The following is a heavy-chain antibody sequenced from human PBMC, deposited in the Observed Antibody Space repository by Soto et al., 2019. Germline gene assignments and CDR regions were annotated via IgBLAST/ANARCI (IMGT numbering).Heavy chain of an antibody. CDR2: IWYDGSNK. Sequence: GGSLRLSCAASGFTFSSYGMHWVRQAPGKGLEWVAVIWYDGSNKYYADSVKGRFTISRDNSKNTLYLQMNSLRAEDTAVYYCARVPGTKYYYYGMDVWGQGTTVTVSS. CDR3: ARVPGTKYYYYGMDV. J-gene: IGHJ6*02. D-gene: IGHD1-7*01. V-gene: IGHV3-33*01. CDR1: GFTFSSYG.